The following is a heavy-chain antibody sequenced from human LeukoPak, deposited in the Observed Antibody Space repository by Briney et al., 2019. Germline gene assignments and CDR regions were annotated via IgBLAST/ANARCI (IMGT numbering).Heavy chain of an antibody. CDR2: ISSSGSTI. CDR3: ARLLWGSGFDN. Sequence: GGSLRLSCAASGFTFSSYEMNWVRQAPGKGLEWVSYISSSGSTIYYADSVKGRFTISRDNAKNSLYLQMNSLRAEDTAVYYCARLLWGSGFDNWGQGTLVTVSS. D-gene: IGHD3-16*01. CDR1: GFTFSSYE. J-gene: IGHJ4*02. V-gene: IGHV3-48*03.